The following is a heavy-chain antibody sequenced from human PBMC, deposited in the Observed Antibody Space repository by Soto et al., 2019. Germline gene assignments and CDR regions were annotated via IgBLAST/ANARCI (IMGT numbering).Heavy chain of an antibody. CDR3: VNPPEVGSVNDAFDI. V-gene: IGHV3-23*01. D-gene: IGHD6-19*01. Sequence: EVQLLESGGGLVQPGGSLRLSCAASGFTFSNYAMNWVRQTPLKGLEWVSGISADGDRAYYADSMKGGFTVSSDNSKNALNLQMNSLSADDTAVYYCVNPPEVGSVNDAFDIWGQGTMVTVSS. J-gene: IGHJ3*02. CDR2: ISADGDRA. CDR1: GFTFSNYA.